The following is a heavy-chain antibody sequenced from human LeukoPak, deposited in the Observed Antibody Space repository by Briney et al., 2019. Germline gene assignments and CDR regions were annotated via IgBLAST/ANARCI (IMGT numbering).Heavy chain of an antibody. CDR2: ISSSSSTI. V-gene: IGHV3-48*03. D-gene: IGHD4-17*01. J-gene: IGHJ2*01. CDR3: ARDQDDYGDYWYFDL. CDR1: GFSVSNYE. Sequence: GGSLRLSCAASGFSVSNYEMNWVRQAAGKGREWVSYISSSSSTIYYPDSVKGRFTISRDNAKNSLYLQMNRLRAEDTAVYYCARDQDDYGDYWYFDLWGRGTLVTVSS.